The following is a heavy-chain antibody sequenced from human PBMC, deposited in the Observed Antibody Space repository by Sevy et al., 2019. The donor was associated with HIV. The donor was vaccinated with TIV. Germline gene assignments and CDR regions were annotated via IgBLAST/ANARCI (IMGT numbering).Heavy chain of an antibody. V-gene: IGHV1-69*10. CDR3: ASVRPCGGDCYFFDT. J-gene: IGHJ4*02. CDR2: IIPSAGIA. D-gene: IGHD2-21*02. CDR1: GGTLNNYG. Sequence: ASVKVSCKASGGTLNNYGMNWVRQAPGQGLEWMGGIIPSAGIASYAQRIKGRAAITADTSTSTVYLEVGRLRSDDTAVYFCASVRPCGGDCYFFDTWGQGTLVTVSS.